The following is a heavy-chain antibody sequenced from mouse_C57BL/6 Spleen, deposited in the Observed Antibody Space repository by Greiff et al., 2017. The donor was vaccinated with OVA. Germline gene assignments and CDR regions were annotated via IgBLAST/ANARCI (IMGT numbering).Heavy chain of an antibody. V-gene: IGHV5-2*01. J-gene: IGHJ4*01. CDR1: EYEFPSHD. Sequence: EVKLMESGGGLVQPGESLKLSCESNEYEFPSHDMSWVRKTPEKRLELVAAINSDGGSTYYPDTMEGRFIISRDNTKKTLYLQRSSLRSEDTALYYCARHGGPYYAMDYWGQGTSVTVSS. CDR3: ARHGGPYYAMDY. CDR2: INSDGGST.